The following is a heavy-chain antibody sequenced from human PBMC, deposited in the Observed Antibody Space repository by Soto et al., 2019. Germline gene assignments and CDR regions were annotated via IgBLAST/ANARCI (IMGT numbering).Heavy chain of an antibody. D-gene: IGHD5-12*01. Sequence: SETLSLTCTVSGGSISSGDYYWSWIRQPPGKGLEWIGYIYYSGSTYYNPSLKSRVTISVDTSKNQFSLKLSSVTAADTAVYYCARVLAMATNMGDWFDPWGQGTLVTVSS. CDR2: IYYSGST. CDR1: GGSISSGDYY. CDR3: ARVLAMATNMGDWFDP. J-gene: IGHJ5*02. V-gene: IGHV4-30-4*01.